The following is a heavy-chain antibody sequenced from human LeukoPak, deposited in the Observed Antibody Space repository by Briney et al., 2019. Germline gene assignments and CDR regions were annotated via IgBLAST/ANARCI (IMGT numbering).Heavy chain of an antibody. Sequence: GGSLRLSCAASGFTFSSYAIHWVRQARGKGLEWVSFISYDGRIKYYADSVKGRLTISRDNSKNTLWLQMNSLRAEDTAIYYCARDLSEKYSIDYWGQGTLVTVSS. V-gene: IGHV3-30-3*01. CDR1: GFTFSSYA. CDR3: ARDLSEKYSIDY. J-gene: IGHJ4*02. D-gene: IGHD4-11*01. CDR2: ISYDGRIK.